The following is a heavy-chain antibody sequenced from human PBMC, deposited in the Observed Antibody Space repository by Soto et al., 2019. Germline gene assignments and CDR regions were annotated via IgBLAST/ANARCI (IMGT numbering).Heavy chain of an antibody. Sequence: QVQLVQSGAEVKKPGASVKVSCKASGYIFLTYGHSWVRQAPGQGLEWMGWISPYTGKTNYAQKFQGRLTMTTDTATSTVYMELRSLRYDDTAVYYCVRDLDGSGSYFTDYWGRGTLVTVSS. CDR2: ISPYTGKT. J-gene: IGHJ4*02. D-gene: IGHD3-10*01. CDR1: GYIFLTYG. CDR3: VRDLDGSGSYFTDY. V-gene: IGHV1-18*04.